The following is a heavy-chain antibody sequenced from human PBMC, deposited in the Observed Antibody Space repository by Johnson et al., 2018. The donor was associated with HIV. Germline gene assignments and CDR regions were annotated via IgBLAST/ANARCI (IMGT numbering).Heavy chain of an antibody. V-gene: IGHV3-30-3*01. CDR1: GFTFSNYA. D-gene: IGHD3-16*01. CDR2: ISHDGSDK. Sequence: QVQLVESGGGVVQPGRSLRLSCAASGFTFSNYAIHWVRQAPGKGLEWVALISHDGSDKYYAGSVKGRFTISRDNSKNTLYLQMNSLRADDTAVYFCVRDAFDYRDASGRFGGAGFDIWGQGTVVTVSS. CDR3: VRDAFDYRDASGRFGGAGFDI. J-gene: IGHJ3*02.